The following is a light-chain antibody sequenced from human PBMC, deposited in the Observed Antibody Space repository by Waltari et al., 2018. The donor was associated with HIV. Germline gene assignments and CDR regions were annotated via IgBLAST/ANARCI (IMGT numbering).Light chain of an antibody. CDR3: QQTYSTPRT. Sequence: DIQMTQSPSSLSASIGDRVTITCRASHSISRYLNWYQQIPGKAPKLLIYGASSLQSGVPSRFSGSGSGTDFTLTINTLQADDFATYYCQQTYSTPRTFCPGTKLDIK. CDR2: GAS. CDR1: HSISRY. J-gene: IGKJ3*01. V-gene: IGKV1-39*01.